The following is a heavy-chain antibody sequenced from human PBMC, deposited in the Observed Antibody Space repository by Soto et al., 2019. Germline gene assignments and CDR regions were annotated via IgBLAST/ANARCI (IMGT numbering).Heavy chain of an antibody. CDR1: VGSIISDGYS. CDR2: IYEGGNT. Sequence: SETLSLTCSVSVGSIISDGYSWIWIRQPPGKGLQWIGHIYEGGNTYYTPSLESRVAISTDKSKNQFSLRLSSVTAADTAVYYCVRRSPEDAFDIWGQGTMVTVSS. V-gene: IGHV4-30-2*01. CDR3: VRRSPEDAFDI. J-gene: IGHJ3*02.